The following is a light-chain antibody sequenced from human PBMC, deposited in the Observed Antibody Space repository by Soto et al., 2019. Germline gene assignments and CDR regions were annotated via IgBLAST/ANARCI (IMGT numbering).Light chain of an antibody. CDR1: SNDVGGYNY. V-gene: IGLV2-14*01. CDR2: EVS. Sequence: QSALTQPASVSGSPGQSITISCTGTSNDVGGYNYVSWYQQHPDKAPKLMMYEVSNRPSGVSDRFSGSKSGNTASLIISGLLAEDEADYYCSSFTSRTTVLFGGGTKVTVL. J-gene: IGLJ2*01. CDR3: SSFTSRTTVL.